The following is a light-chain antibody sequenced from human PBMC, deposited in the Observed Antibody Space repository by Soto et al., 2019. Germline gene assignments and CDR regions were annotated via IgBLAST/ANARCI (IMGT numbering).Light chain of an antibody. CDR1: QSVSNY. V-gene: IGKV3-11*01. J-gene: IGKJ1*01. Sequence: EIVLTQSPATLSLSPGERATLSCWASQSVSNYFVWYQQKPGQAPRLLIYDASERATGIPARFSGSGSGTDFTLTISSLEPEDFAVYYCQQRSIWPWTFG. CDR2: DAS. CDR3: QQRSIWPWT.